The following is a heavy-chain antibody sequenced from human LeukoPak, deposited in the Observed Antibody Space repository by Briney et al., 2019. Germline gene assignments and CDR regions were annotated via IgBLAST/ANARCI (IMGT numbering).Heavy chain of an antibody. V-gene: IGHV3-48*02. D-gene: IGHD6-19*01. CDR1: GFTFSTYI. CDR2: ISPSSTSI. Sequence: PGGSLRLSCAPSGFTFSTYIVNWVRHAPGKGLEWVSYISPSSTSISYTDSVKGRFHISRHNPNHSLYLNMKRLRHEHTTASRCVRGIAVAGTLFDYWGQGTLVTVSS. J-gene: IGHJ4*02. CDR3: VRGIAVAGTLFDY.